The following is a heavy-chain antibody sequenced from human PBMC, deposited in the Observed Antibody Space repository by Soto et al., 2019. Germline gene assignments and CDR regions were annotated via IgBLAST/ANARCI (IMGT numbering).Heavy chain of an antibody. V-gene: IGHV4-31*03. CDR3: ARKKGYSYGPHYFDY. CDR2: IYYSGST. J-gene: IGHJ4*02. CDR1: GGSISSGGYD. D-gene: IGHD5-18*01. Sequence: QVQLQESGPGLVKPSQTLSLTCTVSGGSISSGGYDWSWIRQHPGKGLEWIGYIYYSGSTFYTPTLKSRVTISVDTSKNQFSLNLSSVTAADTAVYYCARKKGYSYGPHYFDYWGQGTLVTVSS.